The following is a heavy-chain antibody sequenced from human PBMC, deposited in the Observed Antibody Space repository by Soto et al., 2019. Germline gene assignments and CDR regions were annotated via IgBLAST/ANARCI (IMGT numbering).Heavy chain of an antibody. V-gene: IGHV1-3*01. J-gene: IGHJ4*02. CDR2: INAGNGNT. D-gene: IGHD5-18*01. CDR1: GYTFTSYA. CDR3: ARGRGYSYGRYYFDY. Sequence: QVQLVQSGAEVKKPGASVKVSCKASGYTFTSYAMHWVRQAPGQRLEWMGWINAGNGNTKYSQKFQGRVTITRDTSESTAYMELSSLRSEDTAVYYCARGRGYSYGRYYFDYWGQGTLVTVSS.